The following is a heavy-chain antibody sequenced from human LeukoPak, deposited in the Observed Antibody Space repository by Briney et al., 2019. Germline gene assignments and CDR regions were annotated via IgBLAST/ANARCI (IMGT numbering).Heavy chain of an antibody. V-gene: IGHV1-2*02. CDR2: INPHSGGT. Sequence: ASVQVSCKASGYTFTDYYMHWVRQAPGQEREGMGWINPHSGGTDHAQKFQGRVTMTRDTPISTAYMELSRLRSDDTAVYYCARDMDSGPDFFDYWGLGTLVTVSS. D-gene: IGHD1-26*01. J-gene: IGHJ4*02. CDR1: GYTFTDYY. CDR3: ARDMDSGPDFFDY.